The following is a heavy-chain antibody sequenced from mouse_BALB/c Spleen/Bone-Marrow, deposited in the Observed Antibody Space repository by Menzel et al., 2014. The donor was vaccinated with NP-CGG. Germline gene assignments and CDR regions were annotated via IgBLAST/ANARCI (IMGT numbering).Heavy chain of an antibody. CDR3: AKEGCTMIATAFAY. J-gene: IGHJ3*01. V-gene: IGHV2-9*02. CDR1: GFSLTSYG. Sequence: VKLVESGPGLVAPSQSLSISCTASGFSLTSYGVHWVRQPPGKGLEWLGAIRGGGSTTYNSAIMSRLSISKDNTKNQVILKMNRLKTDDTAEYYCAKEGCTMIATAFAYWGQGTLVTVSA. CDR2: IRGGGST. D-gene: IGHD2-4*01.